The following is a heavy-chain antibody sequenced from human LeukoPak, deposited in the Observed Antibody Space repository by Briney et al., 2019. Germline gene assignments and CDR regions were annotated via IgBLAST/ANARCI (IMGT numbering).Heavy chain of an antibody. CDR3: ARDRGEDYYGSGNYLRAFDI. CDR1: GFTFSSYW. CDR2: INNDGSST. Sequence: PGGSLRLSCAASGFTFSSYWMHWVHQAPGKGLVWVSHINNDGSSTSYADSVKGRFTISRDNAKKSLSLQMNSLRAEDTAVYYCARDRGEDYYGSGNYLRAFDIWGQGTMVTVSS. J-gene: IGHJ3*02. D-gene: IGHD3-10*01. V-gene: IGHV3-74*01.